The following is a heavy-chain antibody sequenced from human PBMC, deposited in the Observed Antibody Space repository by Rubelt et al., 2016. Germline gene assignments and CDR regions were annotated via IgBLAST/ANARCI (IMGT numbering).Heavy chain of an antibody. Sequence: GRGLEWVSSISSSSSYIYYADSVKGRFTISRDNAKNSLYLQMNSLRAEDTAVYYCARGKTPYYDFWSGYETAGAFDIWGQGTMVTVSS. J-gene: IGHJ3*02. D-gene: IGHD3-3*01. V-gene: IGHV3-21*01. CDR2: ISSSSSYI. CDR3: ARGKTPYYDFWSGYETAGAFDI.